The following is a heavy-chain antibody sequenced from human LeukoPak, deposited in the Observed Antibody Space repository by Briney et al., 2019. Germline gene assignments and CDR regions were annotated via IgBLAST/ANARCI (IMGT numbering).Heavy chain of an antibody. CDR3: ARRGDIALYDY. D-gene: IGHD5-12*01. CDR1: GYTFTGYA. CDR2: INGGNGNT. Sequence: ASVKVSCKASGYTFTGYALHWVRQAPGQRLEWMGWINGGNGNTKYSQKFQGRVTFTRDTSASMAYLELSSLRFEDMAVYYCARRGDIALYDYWGQGTLVTVSS. J-gene: IGHJ4*02. V-gene: IGHV1-3*01.